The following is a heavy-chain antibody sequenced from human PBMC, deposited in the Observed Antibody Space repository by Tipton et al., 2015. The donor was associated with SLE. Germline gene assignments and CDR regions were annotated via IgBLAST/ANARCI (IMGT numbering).Heavy chain of an antibody. J-gene: IGHJ2*01. CDR3: ARGGGGGQLGFDL. Sequence: TLSLTCTVSGGSISSYYWSWIRQPPGKGLEWIGYIYYSGSTNYNPSLKSRVTISVDTSKNQFSLKLSSVTAADTAVYYCARGGGGGQLGFDLWGRGTLVTVSS. CDR1: GGSISSYY. D-gene: IGHD3-16*01. CDR2: IYYSGST. V-gene: IGHV4-59*01.